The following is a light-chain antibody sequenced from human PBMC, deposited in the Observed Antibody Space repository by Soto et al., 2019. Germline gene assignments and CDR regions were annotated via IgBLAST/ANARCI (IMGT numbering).Light chain of an antibody. CDR3: QQHNHWPS. Sequence: EIVMTQSPATPSVSPGERATLSCRASQSVSSNLAWYQQKPGQAPRLLIYSASTMDTGIPARFSGSGSGTEFTLTIIRLQSEDLAVYYCQQHNHWPSFGQGTTLEIK. CDR1: QSVSSN. J-gene: IGKJ2*01. V-gene: IGKV3-15*01. CDR2: SAS.